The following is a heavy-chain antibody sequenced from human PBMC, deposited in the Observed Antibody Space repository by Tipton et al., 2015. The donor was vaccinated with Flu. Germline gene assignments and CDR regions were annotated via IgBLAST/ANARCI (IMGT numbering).Heavy chain of an antibody. CDR2: IYFSGTP. CDR1: GASMKRSNHY. D-gene: IGHD3-10*01. Sequence: TLSLTCSVSGASMKRSNHYWGWIRQPPGKGLEWIGSIYFSGTPYYSPSLESRVTISEDTSKNQFSLTVIAVTAADTAMYYCARGSRDTRGAFDIWGQGTMVNVSS. V-gene: IGHV4-39*07. CDR3: ARGSRDTRGAFDI. J-gene: IGHJ3*02.